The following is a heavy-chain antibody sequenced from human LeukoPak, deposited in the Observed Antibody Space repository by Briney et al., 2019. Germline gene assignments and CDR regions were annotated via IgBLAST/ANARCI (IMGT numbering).Heavy chain of an antibody. CDR3: ARVLSGSHAFDY. Sequence: SETLSLTCTVSGDSISSGSYYWSWIRQPAGKGLEWIGRLYTSGSTNYNPSLKSRVTISVDTSKNQFSLKLSSVTAADTAVYYCARVLSGSHAFDYWGQGTLVTVSS. V-gene: IGHV4-61*02. CDR2: LYTSGST. CDR1: GDSISSGSYY. D-gene: IGHD1-26*01. J-gene: IGHJ4*02.